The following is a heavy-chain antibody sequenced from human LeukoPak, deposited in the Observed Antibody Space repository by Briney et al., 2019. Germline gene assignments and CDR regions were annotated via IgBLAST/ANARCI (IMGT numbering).Heavy chain of an antibody. V-gene: IGHV3-30*02. D-gene: IGHD4-11*01. CDR3: ARDWTSYSNPPSGYMDV. CDR1: GFTFSSYG. J-gene: IGHJ6*03. CDR2: IRYDGSNK. Sequence: HPGGSLRLSCAASGFTFSSYGMHWVRQAPGKGLEWVAFIRYDGSNKYYADSVKGRFTISRDNSKNTLYLQMNSLRSEDTAVYYCARDWTSYSNPPSGYMDVWGKGTTVTVSS.